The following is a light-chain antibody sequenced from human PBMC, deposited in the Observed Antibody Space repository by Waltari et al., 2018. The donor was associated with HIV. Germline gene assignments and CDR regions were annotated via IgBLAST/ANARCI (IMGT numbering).Light chain of an antibody. CDR3: FSYRSSSSFAV. Sequence: QSALTQPASVSGPPGQSITISCTGTSSDIGGYNYVSWYQQYPGKAPRLIIYEVTSRPAGTSSRVSGPKSGNTASLTISGLQTEDEAEYYCFSYRSSSSFAVFGTGTKVSVL. CDR1: SSDIGGYNY. J-gene: IGLJ1*01. V-gene: IGLV2-14*01. CDR2: EVT.